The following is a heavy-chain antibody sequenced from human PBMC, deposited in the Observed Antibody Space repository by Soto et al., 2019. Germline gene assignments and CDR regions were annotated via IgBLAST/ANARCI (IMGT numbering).Heavy chain of an antibody. D-gene: IGHD1-1*01. CDR1: GYAFTTYG. J-gene: IGHJ4*02. V-gene: IGHV1-18*01. CDR2: ISAHNGNT. Sequence: QVHLVQSGAEVKKPGASVKVSCKGSGYAFTTYGITWVRQAPGQGLEWMGWISAHNGNTNYAQKLQGRVTVTRDTSTITSYLELRSLRSDDTDMYYCARGRYGDYWGQGARVTVSS. CDR3: ARGRYGDY.